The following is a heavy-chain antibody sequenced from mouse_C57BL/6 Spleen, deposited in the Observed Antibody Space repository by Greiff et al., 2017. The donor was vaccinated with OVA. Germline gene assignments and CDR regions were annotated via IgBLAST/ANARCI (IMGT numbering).Heavy chain of an antibody. J-gene: IGHJ1*03. CDR3: ARDGYLPRGYFDV. CDR2: INYDGSST. Sequence: EVQVVESEGGLVQPGSSMKLSCTASGFTFSDYYMALVRQVPEKGLEWVANINYDGSSTYYLASFNVRFIISRDNAKNILYLQMSSLKSEDTATDYCARDGYLPRGYFDVWGTGTTVTVSS. V-gene: IGHV5-16*01. CDR1: GFTFSDYY. D-gene: IGHD2-2*01.